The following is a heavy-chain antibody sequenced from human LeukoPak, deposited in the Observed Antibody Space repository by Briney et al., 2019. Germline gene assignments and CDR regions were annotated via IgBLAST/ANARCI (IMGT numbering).Heavy chain of an antibody. CDR2: IIPIFGTA. V-gene: IGHV1-69*06. CDR3: ARTPVGAAAVSFDP. D-gene: IGHD6-13*01. Sequence: ASVKVSCKASGYTFTSYGISWVRQAPGQGLEWMGGIIPIFGTANYAQKFQGRVTITADKSTSTAYMELSSLRSEDTAVYYCARTPVGAAAVSFDPWGQGTLVTVSS. CDR1: GYTFTSYG. J-gene: IGHJ5*02.